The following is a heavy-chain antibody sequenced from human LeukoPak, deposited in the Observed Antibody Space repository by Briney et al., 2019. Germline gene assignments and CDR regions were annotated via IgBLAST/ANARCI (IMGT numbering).Heavy chain of an antibody. Sequence: SQTLSLTCTVSGGSISSGDYNWSWIRQPPGKGLEWIGYIYYSGSTYYNPSLKSRVTISVDTSKNQLSLKLTSVTAADTAVYYCARPYYYDSRIDPWGQGTLVTVSS. J-gene: IGHJ5*02. CDR2: IYYSGST. CDR1: GGSISSGDYN. D-gene: IGHD3-22*01. CDR3: ARPYYYDSRIDP. V-gene: IGHV4-30-4*01.